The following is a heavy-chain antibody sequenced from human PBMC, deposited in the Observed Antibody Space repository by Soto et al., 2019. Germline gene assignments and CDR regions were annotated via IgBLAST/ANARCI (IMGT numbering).Heavy chain of an antibody. J-gene: IGHJ6*02. Sequence: SETLSLTCAVSGGSISSGGYSWSWIRQPPGKGLEWIGYIYHSGSTYYNPSLKSRVTISVDTSKNQFSLKLSSVTAADTAVYYCARDQRYYGSGSYYGSHGMDVWGQGTTVTVSS. CDR3: ARDQRYYGSGSYYGSHGMDV. CDR1: GGSISSGGYS. D-gene: IGHD3-10*01. V-gene: IGHV4-30-2*01. CDR2: IYHSGST.